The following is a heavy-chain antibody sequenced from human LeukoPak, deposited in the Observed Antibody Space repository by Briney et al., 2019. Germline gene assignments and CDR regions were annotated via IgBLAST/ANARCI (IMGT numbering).Heavy chain of an antibody. Sequence: GGSLRLSCAASGFTFSSYAMSWVRQAPGKGLEWVSAISGSGGSTYYADSVKGRFTISRDSSKNTLYLQMNSLRAEDTAVYYCAKVLGWELMEDAFDIWGQGTMVTVSS. D-gene: IGHD1-26*01. V-gene: IGHV3-23*01. CDR1: GFTFSSYA. J-gene: IGHJ3*02. CDR2: ISGSGGST. CDR3: AKVLGWELMEDAFDI.